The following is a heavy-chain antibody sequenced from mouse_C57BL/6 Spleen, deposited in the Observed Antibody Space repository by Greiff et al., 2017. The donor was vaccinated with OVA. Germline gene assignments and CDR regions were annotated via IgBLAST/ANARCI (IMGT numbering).Heavy chain of an antibody. CDR2: IYPGDGDT. D-gene: IGHD3-2*02. Sequence: VQLQQSGAELVKPGASVKISCKASGYAFSSYWMNWVKQRPGKGLEWIGQIYPGDGDTNYNGKFKGKATLTADKSSSTAYMQLSSLTSEDSAVYFCARHGAAQVPFDYWGQGTTLTVSS. J-gene: IGHJ2*01. V-gene: IGHV1-80*01. CDR3: ARHGAAQVPFDY. CDR1: GYAFSSYW.